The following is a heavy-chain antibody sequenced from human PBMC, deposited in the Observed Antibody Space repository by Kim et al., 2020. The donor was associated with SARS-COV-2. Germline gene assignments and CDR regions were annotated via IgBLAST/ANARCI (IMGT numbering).Heavy chain of an antibody. CDR2: ISGSGGST. CDR1: GFTFSSYA. V-gene: IGHV3-23*01. J-gene: IGHJ4*02. Sequence: GGSLRLSCAASGFTFSSYAMSWVRQAPGKGLERVSAISGSGGSTYYADSVKSRFTISRDNSKNTLYLQMNILRAEDTVVYYCAKHLRDDVSYFDYWGQGTLVTVSS. CDR3: AKHLRDDVSYFDY. D-gene: IGHD1-1*01.